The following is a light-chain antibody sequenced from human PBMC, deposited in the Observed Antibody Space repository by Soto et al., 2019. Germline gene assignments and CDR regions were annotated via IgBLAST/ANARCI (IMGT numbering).Light chain of an antibody. CDR2: DAS. CDR1: QDITNY. V-gene: IGKV1-33*01. Sequence: DIQMTQSPSSLSASVGDIVTITCQASQDITNYLNWYQQKPGRAPRLLLYDASSLETGVPSRFSGSGSGTDFTLTISSLQPEDVATYYCQHYDHLPITFGQGTRLEIK. CDR3: QHYDHLPIT. J-gene: IGKJ5*01.